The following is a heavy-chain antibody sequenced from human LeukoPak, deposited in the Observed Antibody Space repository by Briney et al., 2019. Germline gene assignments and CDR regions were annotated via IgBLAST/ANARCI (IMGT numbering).Heavy chain of an antibody. D-gene: IGHD2-15*01. V-gene: IGHV1-8*01. CDR2: MSPNSGDT. Sequence: ASVKVSCKASGYTFTSYDFNWVRQATGQRPEWMGWMSPNSGDTGYAQKFQDRVTMTRNTSISTAYMELSSLRSDDTAVYYCARDQGFTHFYYWGQGTLVTVSS. J-gene: IGHJ4*02. CDR3: ARDQGFTHFYY. CDR1: GYTFTSYD.